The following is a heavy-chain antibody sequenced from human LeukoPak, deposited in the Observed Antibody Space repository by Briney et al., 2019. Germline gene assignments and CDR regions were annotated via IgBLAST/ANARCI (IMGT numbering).Heavy chain of an antibody. CDR1: GGSISSSSYY. Sequence: SETLSLTCTVSGGSISSSSYYWGWIRQPPGKGLEWIGSIYYSGSTYYNPSLKSRVTISVDTSKNQFSLKLSSVTAADTAVYYCARVHYDILTGSYTDWFDPWGQGTLVTVSS. CDR3: ARVHYDILTGSYTDWFDP. V-gene: IGHV4-39*07. J-gene: IGHJ5*02. CDR2: IYYSGST. D-gene: IGHD3-9*01.